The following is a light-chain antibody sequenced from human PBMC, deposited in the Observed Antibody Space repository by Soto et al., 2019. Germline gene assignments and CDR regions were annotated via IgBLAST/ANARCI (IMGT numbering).Light chain of an antibody. CDR1: QSVSSSF. Sequence: ESVLTQSPGTLSLSPGERATLSCRASQSVSSSFFAWYQLKPGQAPRLHIYGASSRATGIPDRFSGSGSGTDFTLTISRLGPEDFAVYYCQQYDSSPWTFGQGTKVEIK. CDR2: GAS. J-gene: IGKJ1*01. CDR3: QQYDSSPWT. V-gene: IGKV3-20*01.